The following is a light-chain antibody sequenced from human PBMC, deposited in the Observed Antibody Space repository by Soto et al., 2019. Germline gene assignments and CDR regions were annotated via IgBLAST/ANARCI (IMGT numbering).Light chain of an antibody. CDR1: QSVSRY. Sequence: DVQMTQSPSSLSALVGDRVTITCRASQSVSRYLNWYQHKPGKAPKLLINAASNLRSGVPSRFSGSGSGTEFTLTIDGLQPEDFAVYYCQQSYITPPITFVQGTRLELK. V-gene: IGKV1-39*01. CDR3: QQSYITPPIT. CDR2: AAS. J-gene: IGKJ5*01.